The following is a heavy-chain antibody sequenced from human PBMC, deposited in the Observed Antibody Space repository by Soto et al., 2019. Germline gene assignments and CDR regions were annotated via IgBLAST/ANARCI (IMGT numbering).Heavy chain of an antibody. CDR2: IGGSAVGT. CDR3: VKEHSAHSSADS. CDR1: GFTFGTYA. J-gene: IGHJ4*02. V-gene: IGHV3-23*01. D-gene: IGHD5-18*01. Sequence: LRLSCAASGFTFGTYAMSWVRHAPGKGLEWVSAIGGSAVGTYYADSVKGRFTISRDISKNTLYLQMNSLRAEDSAVYYCVKEHSAHSSADSWGQGNLVTVS.